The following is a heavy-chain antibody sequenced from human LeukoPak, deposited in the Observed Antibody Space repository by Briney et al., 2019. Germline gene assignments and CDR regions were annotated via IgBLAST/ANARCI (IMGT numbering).Heavy chain of an antibody. V-gene: IGHV4-30-4*01. CDR2: IYYSGST. J-gene: IGHJ6*02. D-gene: IGHD3-22*01. CDR1: GGSISSGDYY. CDR3: ARTSSGVSDGMDV. Sequence: SETLSLTCTVSGGSISSGDYYWSWIRQPPGKGLEWIGYIYYSGSTYYNPSLKSRVTISVDTSKNQFSLKLSSVTAADTAVYYCARTSSGVSDGMDVWGQGTTVTVSS.